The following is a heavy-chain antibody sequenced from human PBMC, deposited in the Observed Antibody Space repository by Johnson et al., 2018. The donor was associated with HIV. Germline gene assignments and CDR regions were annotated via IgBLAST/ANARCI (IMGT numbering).Heavy chain of an antibody. V-gene: IGHV3-15*01. J-gene: IGHJ3*02. CDR1: GFTFSNAW. CDR2: IKSKTDGETT. CDR3: ARGGMRGELGAFDI. Sequence: VQLVESGGGLVKPGGSLRLSCAASGFTFSNAWMSWVRQAPGKGLEWVGRIKSKTDGETTDYAAPVKGRFTISRDYSKNTLYLQMNSLKTEDTAVYYCARGGMRGELGAFDIWGQGTMVTVSS. D-gene: IGHD1-26*01.